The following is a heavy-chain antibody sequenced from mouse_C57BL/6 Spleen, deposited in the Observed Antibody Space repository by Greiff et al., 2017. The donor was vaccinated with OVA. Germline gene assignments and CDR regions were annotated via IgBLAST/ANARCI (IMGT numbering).Heavy chain of an antibody. CDR1: GYTFTSYW. V-gene: IGHV1-64*01. CDR2: IHPNSGST. D-gene: IGHD2-4*01. Sequence: VKLMESGAELVKPGASVKLSCKASGYTFTSYWMHWVKQRPGQGLEWIGMIHPNSGSTNYNEKFKSKATLTVDKSSSTAYMQLSSLTSEDSAVYYCAKLGYDYDVDWFAYWGQGTLVTVSA. CDR3: AKLGYDYDVDWFAY. J-gene: IGHJ3*01.